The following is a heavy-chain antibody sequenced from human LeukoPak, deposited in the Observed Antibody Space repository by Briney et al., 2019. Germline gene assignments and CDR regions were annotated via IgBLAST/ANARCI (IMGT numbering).Heavy chain of an antibody. D-gene: IGHD6-19*01. J-gene: IGHJ4*02. V-gene: IGHV3-74*01. CDR1: GFTFSSYW. Sequence: GASLRLSCEASGFTFSSYWMHWVRQAPGKGLVWVSRINSDGSSTSYADSVRGRFTISRDNAKNTLYLQMNNLRAEDTAVYYCARDALRYSSGPGDYWGQGTLVTVSS. CDR3: ARDALRYSSGPGDY. CDR2: INSDGSST.